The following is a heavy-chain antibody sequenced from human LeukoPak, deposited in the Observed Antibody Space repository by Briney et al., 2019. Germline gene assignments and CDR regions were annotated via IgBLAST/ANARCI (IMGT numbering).Heavy chain of an antibody. CDR1: GGSISHYY. V-gene: IGHV4-59*01. CDR3: ARERGLYDGYGLDY. D-gene: IGHD5-18*01. Sequence: PSETLSLTCTVSGGSISHYYWSWIRQPPGKGLEWIGYIYYSGTTNYNPSLKSRVTISVDTSKNQFSLKLNSVTAADTAVYYCARERGLYDGYGLDYWGQGTVVTVSS. CDR2: IYYSGTT. J-gene: IGHJ4*02.